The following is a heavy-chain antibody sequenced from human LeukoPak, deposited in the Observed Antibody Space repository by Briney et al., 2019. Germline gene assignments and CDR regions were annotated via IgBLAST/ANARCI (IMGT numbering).Heavy chain of an antibody. V-gene: IGHV3-33*01. CDR3: ARDRLWFGLDY. CDR1: GFTFSSYG. Sequence: WGSLRLSCAASGFTFSSYGMHWVRQAPGKGLEWVAVIWCDGSNKYYADSVKGRFTISRDNSKNTLYLQMNSLRAEDTAVYYCARDRLWFGLDYWGQGTLVTVSS. CDR2: IWCDGSNK. J-gene: IGHJ4*02. D-gene: IGHD3-10*01.